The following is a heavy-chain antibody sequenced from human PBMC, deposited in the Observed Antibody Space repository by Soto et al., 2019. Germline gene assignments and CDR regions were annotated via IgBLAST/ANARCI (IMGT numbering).Heavy chain of an antibody. Sequence: SETMSVTCPVSGGSIRSSCYYWGWIRQSPEKGLEWIASISYSGSTYYNPTLKSRLIISVDTSKSQFSLKLSSVTAADTAVYYCVRLGAYYQSLDPWGPGTLVTVSS. CDR2: ISYSGST. CDR1: GGSIRSSCYY. V-gene: IGHV4-39*01. CDR3: VRLGAYYQSLDP. J-gene: IGHJ5*02. D-gene: IGHD2-21*01.